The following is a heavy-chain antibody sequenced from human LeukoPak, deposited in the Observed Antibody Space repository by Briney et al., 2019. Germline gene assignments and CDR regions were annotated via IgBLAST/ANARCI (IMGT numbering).Heavy chain of an antibody. CDR2: INHSGST. CDR3: ARRQLWSYYFDY. J-gene: IGHJ4*02. CDR1: GGSFSDYY. D-gene: IGHD5-18*01. Sequence: PSETLSLTCAVYGGSFSDYYWSWIRQPPGKGLEWIGEINHSGSTNYNPSLKSRVTISVDTSKNQFSLKLSSVTAADTAVYYCARRQLWSYYFDYWGQGTLVTVSS. V-gene: IGHV4-34*01.